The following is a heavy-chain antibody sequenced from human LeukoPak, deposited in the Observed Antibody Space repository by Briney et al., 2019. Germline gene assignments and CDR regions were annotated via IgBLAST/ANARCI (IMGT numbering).Heavy chain of an antibody. J-gene: IGHJ4*02. V-gene: IGHV3-20*04. CDR1: GFTFDDYA. CDR3: ARVHSACSTGACYTGLFDS. Sequence: GRSLRLSCVASGFTFDDYAMGWVRQRPGRGLEWVSGIDSKGGRIGYADSVQGRFTISRDNAKNSLYLQMSSLSAEDTALYYCARVHSACSTGACYTGLFDSWGQGTLVTVSS. D-gene: IGHD2-15*01. CDR2: IDSKGGRI.